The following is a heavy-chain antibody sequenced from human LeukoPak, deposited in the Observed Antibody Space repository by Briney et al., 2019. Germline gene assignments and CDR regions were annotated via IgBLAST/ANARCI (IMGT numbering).Heavy chain of an antibody. CDR3: AKDLMCDSGTHWDDY. Sequence: SETLSLTCTVSGGSISSYYWSWIRQPPGKGLEWIGYIYYSGSTNYNPSLKSRVTMSIDTSENHFSLKLSSVTAADTAVYYCAKDLMCDSGTHWDDYWGQGTLVTVSS. D-gene: IGHD3-10*01. J-gene: IGHJ4*02. CDR2: IYYSGST. CDR1: GGSISSYY. V-gene: IGHV4-59*12.